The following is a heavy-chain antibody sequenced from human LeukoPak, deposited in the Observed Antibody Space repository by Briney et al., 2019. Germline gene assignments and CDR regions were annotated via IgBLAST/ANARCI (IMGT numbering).Heavy chain of an antibody. Sequence: GRSLRLSCAASGFTFSNYGMHWVRQAPGKGLEWVANLKPDGRDKYYTDSVKGRFTISRDNAKGSLYLQMNSLRAEDTAVYYCVRDLDSWGQGTLVTVSS. V-gene: IGHV3-7*05. CDR2: LKPDGRDK. J-gene: IGHJ5*01. CDR3: VRDLDS. CDR1: GFTFSNYG.